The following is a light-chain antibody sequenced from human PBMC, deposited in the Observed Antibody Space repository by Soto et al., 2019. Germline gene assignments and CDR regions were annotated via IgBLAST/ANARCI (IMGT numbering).Light chain of an antibody. Sequence: DIQMTQSPSSLSASVGDTVTITCRASQSIANHLNWYQQRPGKAPTFLIYSVSSLHSGVPSRFSGSGSGTDFTLTINSLQPEDFATYYCQQGYSSAISFGQGTRLEI. CDR2: SVS. CDR3: QQGYSSAIS. V-gene: IGKV1-39*01. J-gene: IGKJ5*01. CDR1: QSIANH.